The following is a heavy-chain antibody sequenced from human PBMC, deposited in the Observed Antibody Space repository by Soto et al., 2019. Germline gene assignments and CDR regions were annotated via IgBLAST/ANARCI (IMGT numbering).Heavy chain of an antibody. CDR2: INGGTGQT. D-gene: IGHD1-1*01. CDR1: GYTFTTHA. Sequence: GASVKVSCKASGYTFTTHAMHWVRQAPGQSLEWMGWINGGTGQTKHSQRFQGRVIITRDTSASTAYMELSSLRSEDTAVYYCARGKGMEENYYYYGLDIWGQGTTVTVFS. J-gene: IGHJ6*02. CDR3: ARGKGMEENYYYYGLDI. V-gene: IGHV1-3*01.